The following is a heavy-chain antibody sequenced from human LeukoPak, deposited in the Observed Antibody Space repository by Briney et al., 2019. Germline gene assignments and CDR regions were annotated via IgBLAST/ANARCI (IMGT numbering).Heavy chain of an antibody. D-gene: IGHD2-2*01. CDR2: INHSGST. J-gene: IGHJ6*02. V-gene: IGHV4-34*01. Sequence: SETLSLTCAVYGGSFSGYYWSWIRQPSGKGLEWIGEINHSGSTNSNPSLKSRVTISVDTSKSQFSLKLSSVTAADTAVYYCARARPRYCSSTSCYVHYYYGMDVWGQGTTVTVSS. CDR3: ARARPRYCSSTSCYVHYYYGMDV. CDR1: GGSFSGYY.